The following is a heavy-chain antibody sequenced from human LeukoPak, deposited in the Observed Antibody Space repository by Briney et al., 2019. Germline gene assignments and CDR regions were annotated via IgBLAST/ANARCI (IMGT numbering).Heavy chain of an antibody. D-gene: IGHD3-22*01. Sequence: GGSLRLSCAAFGFTVSNTHMSWARQGPGKGLEWVTVMDDGDKEFYADSVKGRFTISRDNSKNTLYLQMNSLRVDDTAMYHCAGGHSRGMIHYWGQGILVTVSS. V-gene: IGHV3-53*01. CDR1: GFTVSNTH. J-gene: IGHJ4*02. CDR2: MDDGDKE. CDR3: AGGHSRGMIHY.